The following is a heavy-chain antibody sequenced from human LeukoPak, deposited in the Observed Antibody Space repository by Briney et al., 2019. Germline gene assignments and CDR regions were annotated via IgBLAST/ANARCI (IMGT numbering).Heavy chain of an antibody. CDR2: ISSSGSII. Sequence: PGGSLRLSCAASGFTFSDCYMSWIRQAPGKGLEWVSYISSSGSIIYYADSVKGRFTISRDNAKNSMYLQMNSLRAEDTAVYYCARGKYDSSPFLQHWGQGTLVTVSS. V-gene: IGHV3-11*01. CDR3: ARGKYDSSPFLQH. CDR1: GFTFSDCY. J-gene: IGHJ1*01. D-gene: IGHD3-22*01.